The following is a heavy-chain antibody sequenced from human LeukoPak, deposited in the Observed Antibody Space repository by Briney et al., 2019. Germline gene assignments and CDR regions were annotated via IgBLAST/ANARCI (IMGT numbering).Heavy chain of an antibody. D-gene: IGHD1-26*01. J-gene: IGHJ4*02. Sequence: ASVKVSCKASGYIFTSYYMHWVRQAPGQGLEWMGMINPSGGSTTYAQKFQGRVTLTRDTSTSTVYMELSSLRSEDTAVYYCARNQEGATIDYWGQGTLVTVSS. CDR3: ARNQEGATIDY. CDR1: GYIFTSYY. V-gene: IGHV1-46*03. CDR2: INPSGGST.